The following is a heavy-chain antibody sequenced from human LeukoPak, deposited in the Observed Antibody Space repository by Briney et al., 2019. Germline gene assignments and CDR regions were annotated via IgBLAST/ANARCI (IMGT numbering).Heavy chain of an antibody. Sequence: SETLSLTCTVSGGPISSYYWSWIRQPPGKGLEWIGYIYYSGRTNYNPSLKSRVTRSVDTSKNQFSLKLSSVTAADTAVYYCARVRYYYDSSGYYPRELDYWGQGALVTVSS. CDR2: IYYSGRT. CDR3: ARVRYYYDSSGYYPRELDY. D-gene: IGHD3-22*01. V-gene: IGHV4-59*01. CDR1: GGPISSYY. J-gene: IGHJ4*02.